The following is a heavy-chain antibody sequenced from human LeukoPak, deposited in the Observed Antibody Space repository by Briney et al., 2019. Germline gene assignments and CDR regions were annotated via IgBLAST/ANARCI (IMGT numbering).Heavy chain of an antibody. CDR2: IYYSGST. V-gene: IGHV4-30-4*01. Sequence: SETLSLTCTVSGGSISSGDYYWSWIRQPPGTGLEWIGYIYYSGSTYYNPSLKSRVTISVDTSKNQFSLKLSSVTAADTAVYSCARGVVLWFGELISYWDYWGQGTLVTVSS. CDR1: GGSISSGDYY. D-gene: IGHD3-10*01. J-gene: IGHJ4*02. CDR3: ARGVVLWFGELISYWDY.